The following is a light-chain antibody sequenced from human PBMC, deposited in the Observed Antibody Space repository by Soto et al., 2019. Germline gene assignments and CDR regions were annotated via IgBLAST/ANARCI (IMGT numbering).Light chain of an antibody. CDR2: EVS. Sequence: QSALTQPASVSGSPGQSITIPCTGTGSDLGAYNFVSWYQHHPGKAPKLIVFEVSNRPSGVSFRFSGSKSGNTASLTISGLQAEDEADYYCSSYTTGTTRVIFGGGTKSPS. CDR3: SSYTTGTTRVI. V-gene: IGLV2-14*01. J-gene: IGLJ2*01. CDR1: GSDLGAYNF.